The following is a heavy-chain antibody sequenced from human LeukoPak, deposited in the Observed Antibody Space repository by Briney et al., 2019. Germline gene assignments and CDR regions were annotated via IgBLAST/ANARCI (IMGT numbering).Heavy chain of an antibody. CDR3: ARERTGFYAEY. CDR1: GFTFSHYA. Sequence: PGGSLRLSCAASGFTFSHYAMHWVRQAPGKGLEWVALISYDGSVQYYADSVKGRFTISKDSPKNTLYLQMNSLRPEDTAVYYCARERTGFYAEYWGQGTLVTVSS. V-gene: IGHV3-30*04. CDR2: ISYDGSVQ. J-gene: IGHJ4*02. D-gene: IGHD3/OR15-3a*01.